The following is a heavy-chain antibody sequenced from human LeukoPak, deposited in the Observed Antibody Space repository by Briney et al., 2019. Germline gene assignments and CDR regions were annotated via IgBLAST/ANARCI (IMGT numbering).Heavy chain of an antibody. J-gene: IGHJ5*02. CDR3: ARHAPGGYYDSSEDWFDP. CDR2: IYYSGST. D-gene: IGHD3-22*01. Sequence: PSQTLSLTCTVSGGSISSGGYYWSWIRQHPGKGLEWIGYIYYSGSTYYNPSLRSRVTISVDTSKNQFSLKLSSVTAADTAVYYCARHAPGGYYDSSEDWFDPWGQGTLVTVSS. V-gene: IGHV4-31*03. CDR1: GGSISSGGYY.